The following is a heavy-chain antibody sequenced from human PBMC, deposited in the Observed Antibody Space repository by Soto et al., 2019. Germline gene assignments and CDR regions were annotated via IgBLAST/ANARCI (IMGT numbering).Heavy chain of an antibody. Sequence: PSETLSLTCTVSGGSISSGGYSWNWIRQHPGKGLVCLGDIYSSGTTYYNPSLRSRLTISIDTSQNLFSLKLSSVTAADTAVYFCAREEAVRLERRFDSWGQGTLVTVSS. CDR2: IYSSGTT. CDR1: GGSISSGGYS. CDR3: AREEAVRLERRFDS. D-gene: IGHD6-6*01. J-gene: IGHJ5*01. V-gene: IGHV4-31*03.